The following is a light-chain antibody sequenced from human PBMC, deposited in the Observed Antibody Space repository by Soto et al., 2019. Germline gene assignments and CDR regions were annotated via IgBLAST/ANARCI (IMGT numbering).Light chain of an antibody. J-gene: IGLJ1*01. CDR2: EVT. V-gene: IGLV2-14*01. Sequence: QSVLTQPASVSGSPGQSITISCTGTSSDVGDYNYVSWYQQHPGKAPRVLIFEVTNHYPGVSDRFSGSKSGNTASLTISGLRAEDEADYHCASYSSSSTLFVFGTGTKVTVL. CDR3: ASYSSSSTLFV. CDR1: SSDVGDYNY.